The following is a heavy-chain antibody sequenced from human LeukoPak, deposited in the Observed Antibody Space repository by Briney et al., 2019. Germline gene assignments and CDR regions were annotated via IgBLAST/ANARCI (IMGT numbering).Heavy chain of an antibody. Sequence: GGSLRLSCAASGFTFSSYNMNWVRQAPGKGREWVAYISIGTSFIYYADSVKGRFTISRDNAKNSLYLQVNSLRAEDTAVYYCAKVWRWLQLRYFDYWGQGTLVTVSS. J-gene: IGHJ4*02. CDR1: GFTFSSYN. D-gene: IGHD5-24*01. CDR3: AKVWRWLQLRYFDY. CDR2: ISIGTSFI. V-gene: IGHV3-21*04.